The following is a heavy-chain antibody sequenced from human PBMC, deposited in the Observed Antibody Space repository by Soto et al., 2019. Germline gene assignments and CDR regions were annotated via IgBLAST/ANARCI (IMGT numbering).Heavy chain of an antibody. CDR2: IYSGGST. V-gene: IGHV3-66*01. Sequence: GGSLRLSCAASGFTVSSNYMSWVRQAPGKGLEWVSVIYSGGSTYYADSVKGRFTISRDNSKNTLYLQMNSLRAEDTAVYYCARGGYSSSGGDYYYYMDVWGKGTTVTVSS. D-gene: IGHD6-13*01. CDR1: GFTVSSNY. J-gene: IGHJ6*03. CDR3: ARGGYSSSGGDYYYYMDV.